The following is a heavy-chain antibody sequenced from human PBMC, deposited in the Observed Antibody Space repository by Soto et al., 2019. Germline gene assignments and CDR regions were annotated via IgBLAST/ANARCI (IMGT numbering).Heavy chain of an antibody. J-gene: IGHJ4*02. CDR3: ARHTKDYYGSGSYYNELDY. D-gene: IGHD3-10*01. V-gene: IGHV4-39*01. CDR2: IYYSGNT. CDR1: GGSISSRSYD. Sequence: SETLSLTYTVSGGSISSRSYDWGWNRQPPGKGLEWIGSIYYSGNTYYNPSLRSRVTISVDMSKNQFSLKLSSVSVADTAVYYCARHTKDYYGSGSYYNELDYWGQG.